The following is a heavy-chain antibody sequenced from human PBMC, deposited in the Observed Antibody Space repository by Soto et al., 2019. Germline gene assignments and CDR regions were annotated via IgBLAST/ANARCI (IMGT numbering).Heavy chain of an antibody. CDR3: AREGVSSSWYNYYGMDV. J-gene: IGHJ6*02. V-gene: IGHV4-59*01. D-gene: IGHD6-13*01. CDR1: GGSISSYY. CDR2: IHYSGST. Sequence: SETLSLTCTVSGGSISSYYGSWVRQPPGKGLEWIGYIHYSGSTTYNSSLKGRVTISVDTSKNQFSLKLSSVTAADTAVYYCAREGVSSSWYNYYGMDVWGQGTTVTV.